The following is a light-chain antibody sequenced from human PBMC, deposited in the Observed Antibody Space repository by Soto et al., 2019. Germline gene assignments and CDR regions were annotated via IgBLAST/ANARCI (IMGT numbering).Light chain of an antibody. CDR1: SSDVGGYNY. V-gene: IGLV2-14*01. CDR3: SSYTGSSTPLV. J-gene: IGLJ2*01. CDR2: DVS. Sequence: QSALTQPASVSGSPGQSITISCTGTSSDVGGYNYVSWYQQHPGKAPKLMIYDVSNRPSGVSNRFSGSKSGNTASLTISGLQAEDEADYYCSSYTGSSTPLVFGVGTKLTVL.